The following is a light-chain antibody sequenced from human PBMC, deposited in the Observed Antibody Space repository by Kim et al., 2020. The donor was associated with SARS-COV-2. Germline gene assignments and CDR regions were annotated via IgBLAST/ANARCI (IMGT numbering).Light chain of an antibody. Sequence: ASVKLTCTLSSGHSSYAIAWHQQQPEKGPRYLMKVNSDGSHSKGDVIPDRFSGSSSGAERYLTISSLQSEDEADYYCQTWGSGIRVFGGGTQLTVL. CDR1: SGHSSYA. J-gene: IGLJ3*02. V-gene: IGLV4-69*01. CDR3: QTWGSGIRV. CDR2: VNSDGSH.